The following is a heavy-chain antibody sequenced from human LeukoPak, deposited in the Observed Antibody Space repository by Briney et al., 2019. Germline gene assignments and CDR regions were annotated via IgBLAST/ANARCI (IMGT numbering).Heavy chain of an antibody. Sequence: AGGSLRLSCAASGFTFSSYEMNWVRQAPGKGLEWVSKISSSGSAIYYADSVKGRFTISRDNAKSTLYLQMSSLRAEDTAVYYCARGGSHCYWGQGTLVTVST. V-gene: IGHV3-48*03. CDR1: GFTFSSYE. CDR3: ARGGSHCY. D-gene: IGHD6-19*01. CDR2: ISSSGSAI. J-gene: IGHJ4*02.